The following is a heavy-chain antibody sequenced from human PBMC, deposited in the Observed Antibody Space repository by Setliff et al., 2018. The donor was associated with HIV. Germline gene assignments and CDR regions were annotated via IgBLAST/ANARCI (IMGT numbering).Heavy chain of an antibody. CDR3: VREGAGSGSYYLDF. V-gene: IGHV4-30-2*06. CDR2: IYPSGRT. J-gene: IGHJ4*02. Sequence: SETLSLTCAVSGDSMSSGDYSWNWIRQSPGKGLEWIGYIYPSGRTYYNPSLKNRVTMSIDRSKKQFSLNLSSVTAADTALYFCVREGAGSGSYYLDFWGQGRLVTSPQ. D-gene: IGHD3-10*01. CDR1: GDSMSSGDYS.